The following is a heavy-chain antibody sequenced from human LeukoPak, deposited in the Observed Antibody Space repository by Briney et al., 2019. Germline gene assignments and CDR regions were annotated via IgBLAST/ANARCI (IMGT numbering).Heavy chain of an antibody. CDR3: ARDDVTTNGGVIADSRLFDI. CDR1: GFIFTNYN. J-gene: IGHJ4*02. V-gene: IGHV3-21*01. D-gene: IGHD2-8*02. CDR2: ISGGSTYI. Sequence: GGSLRLSCAASGFIFTNYNLNWVRQAPGKGLEWISSISGGSTYIYYADSVRGRFTISRDNAKNSLYLQMNSLRGEDTALYYCARDDVTTNGGVIADSRLFDIWGQGTLVTVSS.